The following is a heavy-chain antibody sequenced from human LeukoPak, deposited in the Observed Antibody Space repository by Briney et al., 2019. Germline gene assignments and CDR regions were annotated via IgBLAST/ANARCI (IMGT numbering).Heavy chain of an antibody. CDR1: GGSFSGYY. D-gene: IGHD2-2*01. CDR3: ASGIVVGPLARPFNY. J-gene: IGHJ4*02. Sequence: SETLSLTCAVYGGSFSGYYWSWIRQPPGKGLEWIGEINHSGSTNYNPSLKSRVTISVDTSKNQFSLNLSSVTAADTAVYYCASGIVVGPLARPFNYWRQGTLVTVSS. CDR2: INHSGST. V-gene: IGHV4-34*01.